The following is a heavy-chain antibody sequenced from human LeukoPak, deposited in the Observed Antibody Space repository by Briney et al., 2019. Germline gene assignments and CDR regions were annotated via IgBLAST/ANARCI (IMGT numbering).Heavy chain of an antibody. J-gene: IGHJ4*02. D-gene: IGHD6-19*01. Sequence: GGSLRLSCAASGFTFSSYAMTWVRQAPGKGLEWVSSISGSGGSTYYADSVRGRFTLSRDNSKNTLYLQMNSLRAEDTAVYYCAREGMAVAGYDYWGQGTLVTVSS. V-gene: IGHV3-23*01. CDR3: AREGMAVAGYDY. CDR1: GFTFSSYA. CDR2: ISGSGGST.